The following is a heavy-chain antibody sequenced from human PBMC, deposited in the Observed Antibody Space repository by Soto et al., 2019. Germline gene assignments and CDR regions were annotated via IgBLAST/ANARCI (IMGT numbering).Heavy chain of an antibody. Sequence: GGSLRVSCAAAGFTFISYGRSWVRQAPGKGLEWVSAISGSGGSTDYADSVKGRFTISRDNSKNTLYLQMNSLRAEDTAVYYCAKGELLWFGEFPYYYYYGMDVWGQGTTVTVSS. CDR2: ISGSGGST. V-gene: IGHV3-23*01. J-gene: IGHJ6*02. CDR3: AKGELLWFGEFPYYYYYGMDV. CDR1: GFTFISYG. D-gene: IGHD3-10*01.